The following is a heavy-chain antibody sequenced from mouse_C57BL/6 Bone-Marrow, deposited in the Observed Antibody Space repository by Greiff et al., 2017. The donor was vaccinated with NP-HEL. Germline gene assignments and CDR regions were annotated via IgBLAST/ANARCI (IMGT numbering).Heavy chain of an antibody. V-gene: IGHV2-5*01. CDR1: GFSLTSYG. CDR3: ASSYDGYYERTWFAY. CDR2: IWRGGST. Sequence: QVQLQQSGPGLVQPSQSLSITCTVSGFSLTSYGVHWVRQSPGKGLEWLGVIWRGGSTDYNAAVMSRLSITKDNSKSQVFFKMNSLQADDTAIYYCASSYDGYYERTWFAYWGQGTLVTVSA. D-gene: IGHD2-3*01. J-gene: IGHJ3*01.